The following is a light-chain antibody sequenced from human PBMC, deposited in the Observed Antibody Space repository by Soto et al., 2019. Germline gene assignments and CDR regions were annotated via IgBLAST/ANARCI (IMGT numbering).Light chain of an antibody. CDR1: QDISVY. J-gene: IGKJ5*01. V-gene: IGKV1-27*01. Sequence: DIQMTQSPSSLSASVGDRVTITCRASQDISVYLAWYQQKPGKVPKLLIYSASTLQSGVPSRFSGSGSGTDFTLTISSLQPEDVATYSCQKFNTAPHTFGQGTRLEMK. CDR3: QKFNTAPHT. CDR2: SAS.